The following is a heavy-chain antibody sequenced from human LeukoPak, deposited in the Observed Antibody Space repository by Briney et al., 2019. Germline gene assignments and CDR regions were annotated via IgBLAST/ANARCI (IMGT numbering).Heavy chain of an antibody. D-gene: IGHD5-12*01. CDR2: ISSSGSTI. Sequence: GGSLRLSCAASGFTFSSYEMNWVRQAPGKGLEWVSYISSSGSTIYYADSVKGRFTISRDNAKNSLYLQMNSLRAEDTAVYHCARDNIVATISRGYYYGMDVWGQGTTVTVSS. J-gene: IGHJ6*02. CDR3: ARDNIVATISRGYYYGMDV. V-gene: IGHV3-48*03. CDR1: GFTFSSYE.